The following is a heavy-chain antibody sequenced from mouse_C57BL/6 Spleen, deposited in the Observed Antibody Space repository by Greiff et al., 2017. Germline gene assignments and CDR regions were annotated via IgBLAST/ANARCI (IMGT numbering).Heavy chain of an antibody. J-gene: IGHJ4*01. Sequence: QVQLKQSGPELVKPGASVKISCKASGYAFSSSWMNWVKQRPGKGLEWIGRIYPGDGDTNYNGKFKGKATLTADKSSSTAYMQLSSLTSEDSAVYFCAKVANWDPYYAMDYWGQGTSVTVSS. CDR1: GYAFSSSW. CDR3: AKVANWDPYYAMDY. CDR2: IYPGDGDT. D-gene: IGHD4-1*01. V-gene: IGHV1-82*01.